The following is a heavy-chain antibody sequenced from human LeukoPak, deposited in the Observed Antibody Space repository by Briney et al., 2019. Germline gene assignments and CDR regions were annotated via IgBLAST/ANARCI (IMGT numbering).Heavy chain of an antibody. CDR1: GGSISSGDYY. Sequence: SQTLSLTCTISGGSISSGDYYWSWIRQPPGKGLEWIGYIYYSGSTYYNPSLKSRVTISVDTSKNQFSLKLSSVTAADTAVYYCAREKIFGYGDPVEFDYWGQGTLVTVSS. D-gene: IGHD4-17*01. CDR3: AREKIFGYGDPVEFDY. CDR2: IYYSGST. V-gene: IGHV4-30-4*01. J-gene: IGHJ4*02.